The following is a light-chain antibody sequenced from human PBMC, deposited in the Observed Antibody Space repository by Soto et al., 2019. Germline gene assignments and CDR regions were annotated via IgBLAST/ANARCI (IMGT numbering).Light chain of an antibody. V-gene: IGLV4-69*01. Sequence: QPVLTQSPSASASLGASVKLTCTLSSGHSSYAIAWHQQQPEKGPRYLMKLNSGGSHSKGDGIPDRFSGSSSGAERYLTISSLQSEDEADYYCQTWGTGLLVFGGGTKLTVL. CDR1: SGHSSYA. CDR2: LNSGGSH. CDR3: QTWGTGLLV. J-gene: IGLJ3*02.